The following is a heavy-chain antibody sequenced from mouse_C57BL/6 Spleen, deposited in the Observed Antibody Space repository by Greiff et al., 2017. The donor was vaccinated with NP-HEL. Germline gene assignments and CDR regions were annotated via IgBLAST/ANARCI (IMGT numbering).Heavy chain of an antibody. Sequence: VQLQQSGPELVKPGSSVKISCKASGYAFSSSWMNWVKQRPGKGLEWIGWIYTGDGDTNYNGKFKGKATLTTDKSTSTAYMQLSSLTSEDSAVYFSAREGPYAMDYWGQGTSVTVSS. CDR2: IYTGDGDT. V-gene: IGHV1-82*01. J-gene: IGHJ4*01. CDR3: AREGPYAMDY. CDR1: GYAFSSSW.